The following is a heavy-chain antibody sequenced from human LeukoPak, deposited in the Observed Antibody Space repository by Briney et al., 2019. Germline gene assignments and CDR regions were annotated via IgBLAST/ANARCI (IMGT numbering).Heavy chain of an antibody. CDR1: GYALSGLS. CDR2: FEPEEGKT. J-gene: IGHJ3*01. V-gene: IGHV1-24*01. CDR3: ANEGDGFDL. Sequence: ASVKVSCKASGYALSGLSIHWVRQSTGKGLEWMGGFEPEEGKTIYAQTFQGRLSMTEDTSTDTAFMELSTLESEATAVYYCANEGDGFDLWGQGTMVTVSS.